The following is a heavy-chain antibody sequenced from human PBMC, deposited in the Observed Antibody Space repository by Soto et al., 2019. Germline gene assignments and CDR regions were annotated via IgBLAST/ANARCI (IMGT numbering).Heavy chain of an antibody. Sequence: GASVKVSCKASGYTFSGHYLHWVRQAPGQGLEWMGWINPASGATNFAQKFQGRVTLTRDTSINTAYMELNRLISNDTAIYFCARDAFDSSAYPFDHWGQGTLVTVSS. D-gene: IGHD3-22*01. CDR3: ARDAFDSSAYPFDH. CDR2: INPASGAT. J-gene: IGHJ4*02. V-gene: IGHV1-2*02. CDR1: GYTFSGHY.